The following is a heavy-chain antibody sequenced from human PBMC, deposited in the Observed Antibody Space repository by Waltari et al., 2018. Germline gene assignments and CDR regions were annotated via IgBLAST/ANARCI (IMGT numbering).Heavy chain of an antibody. J-gene: IGHJ6*02. D-gene: IGHD4-17*01. V-gene: IGHV3-23*01. CDR1: GFTFSSYA. CDR3: AKDFYGDYGRGYYYGMDV. Sequence: EVQLLESGGGLVQPGGSLRLSCAASGFTFSSYAMSWVRQAPGKGLEWVSAISGSGGSTYYADSVKGRFTISRDNSKNTLYLQMNSLRAEDTAVYYCAKDFYGDYGRGYYYGMDVWGQGTTVTVSS. CDR2: ISGSGGST.